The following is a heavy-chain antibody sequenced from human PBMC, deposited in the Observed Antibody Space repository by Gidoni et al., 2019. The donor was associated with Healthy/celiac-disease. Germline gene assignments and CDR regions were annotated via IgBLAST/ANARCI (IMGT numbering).Heavy chain of an antibody. CDR2: IKQDGSEK. V-gene: IGHV3-7*01. CDR3: ARDRDYGSGSYYHY. Sequence: EVQLVESGGALVQPGGSLILSCAASGFTLSSYWMSWVRQAPGKGLEWVANIKQDGSEKYYVDSVKGRFTISRDNAKNSLYLQMNSLRAEDTAVYYCARDRDYGSGSYYHYWGQGTLVTVSS. CDR1: GFTLSSYW. D-gene: IGHD3-10*01. J-gene: IGHJ4*02.